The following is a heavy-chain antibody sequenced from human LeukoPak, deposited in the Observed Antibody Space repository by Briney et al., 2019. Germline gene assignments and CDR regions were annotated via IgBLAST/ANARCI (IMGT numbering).Heavy chain of an antibody. Sequence: SGKVSCKASGGTFSSYAISWVRQAPGQGLGWMGRIIPILGIANYAQKFQGRVTITADKSTSTAYMELSSLRSEDTAVYYCARDGLGYCSGGSCYLFDYWGQGTLVTVPS. CDR2: IIPILGIA. CDR1: GGTFSSYA. D-gene: IGHD2-15*01. V-gene: IGHV1-69*04. J-gene: IGHJ4*02. CDR3: ARDGLGYCSGGSCYLFDY.